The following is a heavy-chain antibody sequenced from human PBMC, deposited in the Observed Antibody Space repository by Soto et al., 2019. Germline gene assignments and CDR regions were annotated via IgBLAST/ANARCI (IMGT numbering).Heavy chain of an antibody. J-gene: IGHJ4*02. CDR2: ISSSSSYT. CDR1: GFTFSDYY. D-gene: IGHD4-17*01. CDR3: ASSAYGDYVSFEY. Sequence: QVQLVESGGGLVKPGGSLRLSCAASGFTFSDYYMSWIRQAPGKGLEWVSYISSSSSYTNYADSVKGRFTISRDNAKNSLYLQMNSLRAEDTAVYYCASSAYGDYVSFEYWGQGTLVTVSS. V-gene: IGHV3-11*06.